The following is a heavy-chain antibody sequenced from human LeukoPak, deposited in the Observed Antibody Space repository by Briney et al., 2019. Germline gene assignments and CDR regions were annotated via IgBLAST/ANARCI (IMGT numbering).Heavy chain of an antibody. CDR2: ISSSSSYI. CDR3: ARESDYGGNSNDNFDY. J-gene: IGHJ4*02. CDR1: GFTFSSYS. Sequence: PGGSLRLSCAASGFTFSSYSMNWVRQAPGKGLEWVSSISSSSSYIYYADSVKGRFTISRDNAKNSLYLQMNSLRAEDTAVYYCARESDYGGNSNDNFDYCGQGTLVTVSS. D-gene: IGHD4-23*01. V-gene: IGHV3-21*01.